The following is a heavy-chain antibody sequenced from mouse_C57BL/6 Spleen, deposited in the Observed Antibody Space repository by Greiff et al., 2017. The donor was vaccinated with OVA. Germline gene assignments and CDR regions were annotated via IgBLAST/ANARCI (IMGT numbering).Heavy chain of an antibody. Sequence: QVTLKVSGPGILQSSQTLSLTCSFSGFSLSTSGMGVSWIRQPSGKGLEWLAHIYWGDDKRYNPSLKSRLTISKATSRNQVFLKITSVNTADTATYYCARSHYDGYYHFDYWGQGTTLTVSS. J-gene: IGHJ2*01. CDR2: IYWGDDK. CDR1: GFSLSTSGMG. D-gene: IGHD2-3*01. V-gene: IGHV8-12*01. CDR3: ARSHYDGYYHFDY.